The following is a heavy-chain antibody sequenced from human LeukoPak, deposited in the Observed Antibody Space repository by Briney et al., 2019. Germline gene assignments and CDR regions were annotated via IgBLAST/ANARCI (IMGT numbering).Heavy chain of an antibody. V-gene: IGHV4-59*01. Sequence: SETLSLTCTVSGGSISGYYWSWIRQPPGKGLEWIGYIYYSGSTDYNPSLKSRVTIAVDSSKNQFSLKLSSVTAADTAVYYCARDNDRRGYHFWYFDLWGRGTLVTVSS. CDR1: GGSISGYY. D-gene: IGHD3-22*01. CDR3: ARDNDRRGYHFWYFDL. CDR2: IYYSGST. J-gene: IGHJ2*01.